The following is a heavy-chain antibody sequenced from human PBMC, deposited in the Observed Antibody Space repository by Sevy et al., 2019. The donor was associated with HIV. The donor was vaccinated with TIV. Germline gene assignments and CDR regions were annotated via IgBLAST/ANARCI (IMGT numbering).Heavy chain of an antibody. J-gene: IGHJ5*02. CDR3: VRDMSSTRVTGYNWFVL. V-gene: IGHV3-9*01. CDR1: GFVFEDFA. CDR2: ITGNGQKK. Sequence: GGSLRLSCVGSGFVFEDFAVHWVRRSPGKGLEWVSGITGNGQKKFYEGSVKGRFSISRDNARKSLYLQMNNMNFDDTAFYYCVRDMSSTRVTGYNWFVLWGQGTLVTASS.